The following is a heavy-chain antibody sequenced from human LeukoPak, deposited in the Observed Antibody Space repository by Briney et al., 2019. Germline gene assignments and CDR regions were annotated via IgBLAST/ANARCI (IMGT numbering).Heavy chain of an antibody. CDR2: ISGDGGST. CDR3: AKGGARWLQLYYFDY. J-gene: IGHJ4*02. CDR1: GFTLDDYA. D-gene: IGHD5-24*01. Sequence: GGSLRLSCAASGFTLDDYAMHWVRQAPGKGLEWVSLISGDGGSTYYADSVKGRFTISRDNSKNSLYLQMNSLRTEDTALYYCAKGGARWLQLYYFDYWGQGTLVTVSS. V-gene: IGHV3-43*02.